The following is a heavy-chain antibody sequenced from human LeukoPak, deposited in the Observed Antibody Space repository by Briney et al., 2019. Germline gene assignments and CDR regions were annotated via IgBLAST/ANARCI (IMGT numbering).Heavy chain of an antibody. D-gene: IGHD3-22*01. Sequence: SGGSLRLSCAASGFTFSSYWMHWVRQAPGKGLVWVSRINSDGSSTTYADSVKGRFTISRDNAKNTLYLQMNSLRAEDTALYYCARDYYYDSSGFYPPFDYWGQGTLVTVSS. CDR3: ARDYYYDSSGFYPPFDY. V-gene: IGHV3-74*01. CDR1: GFTFSSYW. CDR2: INSDGSST. J-gene: IGHJ4*02.